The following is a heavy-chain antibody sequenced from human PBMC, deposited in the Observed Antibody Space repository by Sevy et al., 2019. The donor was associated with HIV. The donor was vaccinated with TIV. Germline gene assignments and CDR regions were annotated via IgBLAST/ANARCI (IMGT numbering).Heavy chain of an antibody. V-gene: IGHV4-38-2*02. CDR1: GYSISRNTY. CDR3: ARDSSNYYDSGSHYKTNVAGSTWFDP. D-gene: IGHD3-10*01. CDR2: VHHGGST. J-gene: IGHJ5*02. Sequence: SETLSLTCTVSGYSISRNTYWGWIRQPPGKGLEWLGSVHHGGSTYYNPSLKSRVTISTDTSKNQFSLKLNSVTAADAAVYFCARDSSNYYDSGSHYKTNVAGSTWFDPWGQGTLVTVSS.